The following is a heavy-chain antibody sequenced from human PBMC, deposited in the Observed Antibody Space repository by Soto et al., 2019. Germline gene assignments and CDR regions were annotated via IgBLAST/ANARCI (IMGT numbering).Heavy chain of an antibody. V-gene: IGHV3-30*18. CDR3: AKDRRGRDGLDV. D-gene: IGHD3-10*01. Sequence: QVQLVESGGGVVQPGRSLRLSCAASGFTFSNYGVHWVRQAPGSGLEWVALISYDGNYQYYADAVKGRFTISRDNSKNTLYLEMTSLRSEDTAVYYCAKDRRGRDGLDVWGQGTTVTVSS. J-gene: IGHJ6*02. CDR2: ISYDGNYQ. CDR1: GFTFSNYG.